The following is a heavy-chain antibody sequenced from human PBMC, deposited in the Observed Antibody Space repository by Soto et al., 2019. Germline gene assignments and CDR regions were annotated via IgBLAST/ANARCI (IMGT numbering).Heavy chain of an antibody. CDR3: ALGYCSSTSCYMNWFGP. J-gene: IGHJ5*02. V-gene: IGHV4-4*02. D-gene: IGHD2-2*02. Sequence: PSETLSLTCAVSGGSISSSNWWSWVRQPPGKGLEWIGEIYHSGSTNYNPSLKSRVTISVDKSKNQFSLKLSSVTAADTAVYYCALGYCSSTSCYMNWFGPWGQGTLVTVSS. CDR1: GGSISSSNW. CDR2: IYHSGST.